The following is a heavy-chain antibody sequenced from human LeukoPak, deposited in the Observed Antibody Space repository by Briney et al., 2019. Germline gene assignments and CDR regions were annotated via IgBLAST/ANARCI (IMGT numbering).Heavy chain of an antibody. CDR2: FDPEDGET. V-gene: IGHV1-24*01. J-gene: IGHJ3*02. CDR1: GYTLTELS. D-gene: IGHD1-26*01. CDR3: ATDLIVGATKAFDI. Sequence: GASVKVSCKVSGYTLTELSMHWVRQAPGKGLEWMGGFDPEDGETIYAQKFQGRVTMTEDTSTDTAYMELSSLRSEGTAVYYCATDLIVGATKAFDIWGQGTMVTVSS.